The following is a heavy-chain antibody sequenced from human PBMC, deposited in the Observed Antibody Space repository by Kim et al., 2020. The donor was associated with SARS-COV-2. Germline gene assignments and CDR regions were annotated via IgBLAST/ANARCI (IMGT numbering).Heavy chain of an antibody. V-gene: IGHV4-39*01. CDR3: ARGTEADDAFDV. CDR1: GGSINNRNYS. D-gene: IGHD3-10*01. CDR2: VHYNGNT. Sequence: SETLSLTCTVSGGSINNRNYSWGWVRQPPGKGLEWIGNVHYNGNTFKNPSLRSRVVISADTPNNQFSLRVTSVTAIDTAIYYCARGTEADDAFDVWGRGTLVTVSS. J-gene: IGHJ3*01.